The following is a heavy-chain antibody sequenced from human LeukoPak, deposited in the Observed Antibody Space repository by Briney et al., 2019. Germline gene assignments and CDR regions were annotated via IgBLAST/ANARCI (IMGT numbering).Heavy chain of an antibody. D-gene: IGHD6-6*01. CDR1: GGSISGYH. Sequence: PSETLSLTCNVSGGSISGYHWSWIRQPPGKGLEWLGYIYYSGSSNYNPSLKSRVTISVDTSKNQFSLKLSSVTAADTAVYYCARMRIAARPGAFDIWGQGTMVTVSS. CDR2: IYYSGSS. CDR3: ARMRIAARPGAFDI. J-gene: IGHJ3*02. V-gene: IGHV4-59*08.